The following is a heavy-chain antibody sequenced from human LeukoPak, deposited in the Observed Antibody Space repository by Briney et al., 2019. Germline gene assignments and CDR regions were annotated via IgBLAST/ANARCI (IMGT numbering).Heavy chain of an antibody. CDR2: IYHSGST. J-gene: IGHJ4*02. D-gene: IGHD6-13*01. V-gene: IGHV4-30-2*01. Sequence: SQTLSLTCAVSGGSISSGAYSWSWIRQPPGKGLEWIGYIYHSGSTYYNPSLKSRVTISVDRSKNQFSLKLSSVTAADTAVYYCARSAGYSSSWPLYYFDYWGQGTLVTVSS. CDR3: ARSAGYSSSWPLYYFDY. CDR1: GGSISSGAYS.